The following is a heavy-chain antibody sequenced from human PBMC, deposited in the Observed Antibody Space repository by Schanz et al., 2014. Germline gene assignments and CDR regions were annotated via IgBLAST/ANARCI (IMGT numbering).Heavy chain of an antibody. Sequence: QVQLIQSGAEVKKPGASVKVSCKASGYTFTHYFMHWVRQAPGQGLEWMGRIHPNSGGTIYAQKFQGRVTMTSDTSITTAYMEVSSLRSDDTAVYYCARRNFYDKSAAFDYLGQGSLVTVSS. CDR1: GYTFTHYF. J-gene: IGHJ4*02. V-gene: IGHV1-2*06. D-gene: IGHD3-9*01. CDR3: ARRNFYDKSAAFDY. CDR2: IHPNSGGT.